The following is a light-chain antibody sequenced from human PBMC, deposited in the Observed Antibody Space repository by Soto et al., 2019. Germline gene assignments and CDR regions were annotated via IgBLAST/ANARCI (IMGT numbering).Light chain of an antibody. V-gene: IGKV1-5*03. CDR2: KTS. Sequence: DIQMTQSPSALSASVGDRVTITCRASQSISPWLAWYQQKPGKAPKLLIYKTSSLESGVPSRFSGSGSETEFTLTISSRQPDDFATYYCQQYLTYSPWAFGQGTKVE. CDR3: QQYLTYSPWA. CDR1: QSISPW. J-gene: IGKJ1*01.